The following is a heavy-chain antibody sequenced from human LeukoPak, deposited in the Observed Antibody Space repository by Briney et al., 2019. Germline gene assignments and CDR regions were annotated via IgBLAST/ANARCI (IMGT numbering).Heavy chain of an antibody. J-gene: IGHJ4*02. V-gene: IGHV4-39*01. Sequence: SETLSLTCTVSGCSISSSSYYWGWIRQPPGKGLEWIGSIYYSGSTYYNPSLKSRVTISVDTSKNQFSLKLSSVTAADTAVYYCARHSHYYDSSGYDYWGQGTLVTVSS. D-gene: IGHD3-22*01. CDR2: IYYSGST. CDR1: GCSISSSSYY. CDR3: ARHSHYYDSSGYDY.